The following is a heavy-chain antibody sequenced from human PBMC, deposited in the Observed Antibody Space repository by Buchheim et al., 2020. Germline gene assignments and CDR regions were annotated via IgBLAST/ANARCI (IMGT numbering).Heavy chain of an antibody. Sequence: EVQLLESGGGLVQPGGSLRLSCAASGFSFSSYAMNWVRQAPGKGLEWVSAITGSGDSTDYADSVKGRFTISRDDSKKTLYLQMNRLRAEDTAVYYCAKGPGFFDWLTVDYWGQGTL. CDR2: ITGSGDST. V-gene: IGHV3-23*01. CDR1: GFSFSSYA. J-gene: IGHJ4*02. CDR3: AKGPGFFDWLTVDY. D-gene: IGHD3-9*01.